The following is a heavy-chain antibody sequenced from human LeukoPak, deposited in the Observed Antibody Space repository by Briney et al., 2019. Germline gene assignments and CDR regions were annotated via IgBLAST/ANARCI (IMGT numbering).Heavy chain of an antibody. CDR1: GGSISSGGYY. V-gene: IGHV4-31*03. CDR3: ARVYCSGGSCVFDY. D-gene: IGHD2-15*01. CDR2: IYYSGST. Sequence: SGTLSLTCTVSGGSISSGGYYWSWIRQHPGKGLEWIGYIYYSGSTYYNPSLKSRATISVDTSKNQFSLKLSSVTAADTAVYYCARVYCSGGSCVFDYWGQGTLVTVSS. J-gene: IGHJ4*02.